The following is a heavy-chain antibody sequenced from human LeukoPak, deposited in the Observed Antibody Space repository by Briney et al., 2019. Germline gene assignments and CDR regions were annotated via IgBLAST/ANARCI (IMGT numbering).Heavy chain of an antibody. D-gene: IGHD3-10*01. CDR1: GFTFSSYE. CDR2: ISSSGSTI. Sequence: GGSLRLSCAASGFTFSSYEMNWVRQAPGKGLEWVSYISSSGSTIYYADSVKGRFTISRDNAKSSLYLQMNSLRAEDTAVYYCATTSGGSPWYFDYWGQGTLVTVSS. CDR3: ATTSGGSPWYFDY. J-gene: IGHJ4*02. V-gene: IGHV3-48*03.